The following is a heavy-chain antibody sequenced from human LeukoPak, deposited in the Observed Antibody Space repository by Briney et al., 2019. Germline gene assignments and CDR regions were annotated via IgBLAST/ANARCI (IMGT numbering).Heavy chain of an antibody. Sequence: GGSLRLSCAASGFTFSDYALIWARQAPGKGLEWSSAIRGTGGTTYYADSVKGRCTISRDNSRNTVYLQMNSLRAEDTALYFCGKDPNGDYVGAFDFWGPGTMVTVSS. J-gene: IGHJ3*01. D-gene: IGHD4-17*01. CDR2: IRGTGGTT. CDR3: GKDPNGDYVGAFDF. CDR1: GFTFSDYA. V-gene: IGHV3-23*01.